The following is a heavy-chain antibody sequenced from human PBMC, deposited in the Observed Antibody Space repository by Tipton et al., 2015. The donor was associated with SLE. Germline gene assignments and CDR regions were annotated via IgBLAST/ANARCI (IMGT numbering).Heavy chain of an antibody. CDR1: GYSFTSYW. D-gene: IGHD3-3*01. CDR3: ARFQFLEWSPSNYFDY. J-gene: IGHJ4*02. Sequence: VQLVQSGAEVKKPGESLKISCKGSGYSFTSYWIGWVRQMPGKGLEWMGIIYPGDSDTRYSPSFQGQVTISADKSISTAYLQWSSLKASDTAMYYCARFQFLEWSPSNYFDYWGQGTLVTVSS. CDR2: IYPGDSDT. V-gene: IGHV5-51*03.